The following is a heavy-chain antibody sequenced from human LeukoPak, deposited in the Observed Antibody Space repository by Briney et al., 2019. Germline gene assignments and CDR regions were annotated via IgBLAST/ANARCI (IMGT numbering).Heavy chain of an antibody. CDR2: IYYSGST. J-gene: IGHJ5*02. Sequence: PSETLSLTCAVYGDSFSGYYWSWIRQPPGKGLEWIWYIYYSGSTNYNPSLKSRVTISVDTSKNQFSLKLSSVTAADTAVYYCARGDDSSGKVGAWGQGTLVTVSS. CDR1: GDSFSGYY. CDR3: ARGDDSSGKVGA. D-gene: IGHD3-22*01. V-gene: IGHV4-59*01.